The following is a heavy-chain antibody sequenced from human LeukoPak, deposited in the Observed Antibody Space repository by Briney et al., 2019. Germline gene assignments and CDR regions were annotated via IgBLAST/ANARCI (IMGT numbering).Heavy chain of an antibody. CDR3: ATYGEKGGLERGFDY. J-gene: IGHJ4*02. CDR1: GYTLTELS. D-gene: IGHD1-1*01. Sequence: GASVKVSCKVSGYTLTELSMHWVRQAPGKGLEWMGGFDPEDGETIYAQKFQGRVTMTEDTSTDTAYMELSSLRSEDTAVYYCATYGEKGGLERGFDYWGQGTLVTVSS. CDR2: FDPEDGET. V-gene: IGHV1-24*01.